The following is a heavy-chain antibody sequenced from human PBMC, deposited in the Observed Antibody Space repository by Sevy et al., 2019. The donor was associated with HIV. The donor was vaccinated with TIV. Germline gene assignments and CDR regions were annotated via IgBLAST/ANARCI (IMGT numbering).Heavy chain of an antibody. CDR3: AKDQDCSSTSCYWSYYYGMDV. V-gene: IGHV3-30*02. CDR2: IRYDGSNK. D-gene: IGHD2-2*01. CDR1: GFTFSSYG. J-gene: IGHJ6*02. Sequence: GGSLRLSCAASGFTFSSYGMHWVRQAPGKGLEWVAFIRYDGSNKYYADSVKGRFTNSRDNSKNTVYLQMNSLRAEDTAVYYCAKDQDCSSTSCYWSYYYGMDVWGQGTTVTVSS.